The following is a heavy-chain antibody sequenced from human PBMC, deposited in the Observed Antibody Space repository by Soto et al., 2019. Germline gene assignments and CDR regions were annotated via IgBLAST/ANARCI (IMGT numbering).Heavy chain of an antibody. V-gene: IGHV1-18*01. D-gene: IGHD3-10*01. Sequence: QVQLVQSGAEVKKPGASVKVSCKASGYTFTSYGISWVRQAPGQGLEWMGWISAYNGNTNYAQKLQGRVTMTTDTPTSTAYKELRSLRSDDTAVYYCARDRLLWFGELDIDYWGQGTLVTVSS. CDR1: GYTFTSYG. CDR2: ISAYNGNT. CDR3: ARDRLLWFGELDIDY. J-gene: IGHJ4*02.